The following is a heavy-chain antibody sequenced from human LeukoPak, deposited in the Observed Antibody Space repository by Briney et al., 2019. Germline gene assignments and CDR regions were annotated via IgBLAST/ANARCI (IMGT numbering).Heavy chain of an antibody. Sequence: GGSLRLSCAASGFTFSSYSMNWVRQAPGKGLEWVSSISSSSSYIYYADSVKGRFTISRDNAKNSLYLQMNSLRAEDTAVYYCATSGDDSSGYYWDAFDIWGQGTMVTVSS. V-gene: IGHV3-21*01. CDR1: GFTFSSYS. CDR2: ISSSSSYI. J-gene: IGHJ3*02. CDR3: ATSGDDSSGYYWDAFDI. D-gene: IGHD3-22*01.